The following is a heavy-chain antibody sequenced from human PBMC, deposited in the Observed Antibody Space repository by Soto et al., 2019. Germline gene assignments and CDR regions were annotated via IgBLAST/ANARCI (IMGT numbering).Heavy chain of an antibody. CDR2: IYYSGST. Sequence: QVQLQESGPGLVKPSETLSLTCNVSGGSVSSDGYYWSWIRQPPGKAPEWIGYIYYSGSTYYNPPLRSRATISVDTSSRRFSRKLACVTAANTAIYYCASDRVVRGIIITAAFDIWGDGTMVTV. CDR3: ASDRVVRGIIITAAFDI. D-gene: IGHD3-10*01. J-gene: IGHJ3*02. V-gene: IGHV4-61*08. CDR1: GGSVSSDGYY.